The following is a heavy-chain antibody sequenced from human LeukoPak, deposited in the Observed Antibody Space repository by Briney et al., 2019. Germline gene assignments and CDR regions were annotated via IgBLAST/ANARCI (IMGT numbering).Heavy chain of an antibody. Sequence: ASVKVSCKASGYTFTGYYMHWVRQAPGQGLEWMGWINPNSGGTNYAQKFQGRVTMTRDTSISTAYMELSRLRPDDTAVYYCARDRYDILTGFYMDVWGKGTTVTISS. CDR3: ARDRYDILTGFYMDV. D-gene: IGHD3-9*01. V-gene: IGHV1-2*02. CDR2: INPNSGGT. CDR1: GYTFTGYY. J-gene: IGHJ6*03.